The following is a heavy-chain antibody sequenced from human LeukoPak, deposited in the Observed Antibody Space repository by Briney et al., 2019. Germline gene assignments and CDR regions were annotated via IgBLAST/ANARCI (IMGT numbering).Heavy chain of an antibody. V-gene: IGHV4-59*01. CDR3: ARSVEGYCSGGSCYSYYYYMDV. J-gene: IGHJ6*03. CDR2: IYYSGST. D-gene: IGHD2-15*01. CDR1: GGSISSYY. Sequence: ASETLSLTCTVSGGSISSYYWSWIRQPPGKGLEWIGYIYYSGSTNYNPSLKSRVTISVDTSKNQFSLKLSSVTAAVTAVYYCARSVEGYCSGGSCYSYYYYMDVWGKGTTVTVSS.